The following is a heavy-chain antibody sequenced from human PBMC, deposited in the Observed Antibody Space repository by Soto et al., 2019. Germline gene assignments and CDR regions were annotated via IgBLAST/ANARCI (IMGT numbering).Heavy chain of an antibody. CDR3: ARSLFGDFWSGYYTGPWDY. CDR2: IYPGDSDT. J-gene: IGHJ4*02. D-gene: IGHD3-3*01. V-gene: IGHV5-51*01. CDR1: GYSFTSYW. Sequence: GESLKISCKGSGYSFTSYWIGWVRQMPGKGLEWMGIIYPGDSDTRYSPSFQGQVTISADKSISTAYLQWSSLKASDTAMYYCARSLFGDFWSGYYTGPWDYWGQGTLVTVSS.